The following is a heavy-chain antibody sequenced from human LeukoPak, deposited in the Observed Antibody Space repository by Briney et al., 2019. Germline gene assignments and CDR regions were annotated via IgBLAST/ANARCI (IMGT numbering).Heavy chain of an antibody. D-gene: IGHD3-10*01. Sequence: SETVSLTCTVSGGSISGYYWSWIRQPPGKGLEWMGSIYYGGGTNYNPSLKSRVTISVDTKNQFSLRLTSVTAADTAVYYCARVPSSFGSSTWYFDLWGRGTLVTVSS. J-gene: IGHJ2*01. CDR2: IYYGGGT. CDR1: GGSISGYY. V-gene: IGHV4-59*01. CDR3: ARVPSSFGSSTWYFDL.